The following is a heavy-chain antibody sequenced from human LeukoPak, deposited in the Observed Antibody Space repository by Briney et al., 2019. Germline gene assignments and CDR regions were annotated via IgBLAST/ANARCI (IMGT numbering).Heavy chain of an antibody. CDR1: GVSISSNYA. D-gene: IGHD2-8*02. CDR3: ARGGYWAFDY. V-gene: IGHV4-4*02. CDR2: IYYSGRS. Sequence: PSGTLSLTCGVSGVSISSNYAWGWVRQPPGKGLEWIGEIYYSGRSSYNPSLKSRVTMSVDKSKNQFSLTLNSVTAADTAVYYCARGGYWAFDYWGQGALVIVSS. J-gene: IGHJ4*02.